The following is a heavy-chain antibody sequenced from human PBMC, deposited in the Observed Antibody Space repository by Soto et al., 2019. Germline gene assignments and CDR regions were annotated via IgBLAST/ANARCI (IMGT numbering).Heavy chain of an antibody. CDR1: GFTFSSYS. D-gene: IGHD3-3*01. CDR2: ISSSSSTI. CDR3: ARGYDFLSGYVDY. Sequence: GGSLRLSCAASGFTFSSYSMNWVRQAPGKGLEWVSYISSSSSTIYYADSVKGRFTISRDNAKNSLYLQMNSLRAEDTAVYYCARGYDFLSGYVDYWGQGTLVTVSS. V-gene: IGHV3-48*01. J-gene: IGHJ4*02.